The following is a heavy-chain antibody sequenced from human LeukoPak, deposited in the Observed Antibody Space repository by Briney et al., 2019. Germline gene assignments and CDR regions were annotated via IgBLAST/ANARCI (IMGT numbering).Heavy chain of an antibody. CDR3: ATAKDVWSGLSPGYFDY. D-gene: IGHD3-3*01. Sequence: ASVKVSCKVSGYTLSELSMHWVRQAPGKGLEWMGGFDREEGETIHAQKFQDRVTLTEDTSTDTAYMELSSLRSEDTAVYYCATAKDVWSGLSPGYFDYWGQGTLVTVSS. CDR2: FDREEGET. V-gene: IGHV1-24*01. CDR1: GYTLSELS. J-gene: IGHJ4*02.